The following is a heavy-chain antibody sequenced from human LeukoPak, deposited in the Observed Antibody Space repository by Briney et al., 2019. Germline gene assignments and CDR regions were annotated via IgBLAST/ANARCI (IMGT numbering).Heavy chain of an antibody. V-gene: IGHV3-7*01. CDR1: GFTFSSYW. J-gene: IGHJ4*02. D-gene: IGHD3-22*01. Sequence: GGSLRLSCAASGFTFSSYWMGWVRQAPGKGLEWVANIKEDGSEKYYVDSVKGRFTISRDNAKNSLSLQVNSLSAEDTAVYYCARSRSGYYEDYWGQGTLVTVSS. CDR3: ARSRSGYYEDY. CDR2: IKEDGSEK.